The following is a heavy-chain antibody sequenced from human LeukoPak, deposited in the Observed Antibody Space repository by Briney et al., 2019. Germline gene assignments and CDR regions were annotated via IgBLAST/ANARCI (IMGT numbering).Heavy chain of an antibody. J-gene: IGHJ4*02. CDR3: AREPFERDY. Sequence: GGSLRLSCAASGFTFSNYEMNWVRQAPGKELEWVSYISSSGSTKYYADSVKGRFTISSEKAKKTLYLQMNSPRAEDTAGHCFAREPFERDYWGQGTLVTVSS. CDR1: GFTFSNYE. CDR2: ISSSGSTK. V-gene: IGHV3-48*03. D-gene: IGHD2/OR15-2a*01.